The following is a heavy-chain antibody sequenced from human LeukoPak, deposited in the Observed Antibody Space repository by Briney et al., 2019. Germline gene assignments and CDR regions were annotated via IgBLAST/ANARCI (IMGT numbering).Heavy chain of an antibody. CDR1: GFTFSSYW. V-gene: IGHV3-48*04. CDR2: ISTSGSTI. CDR3: ARRYNWFDS. Sequence: GGSLRLSCAASGFTFSSYWMHWVRQAPGKGLEWVSYISTSGSTIYYADSVKGRFTISRDNAKNSLYLQMNSLRAEDTAVYYCARRYNWFDSWGQGTLVTVSS. J-gene: IGHJ5*01.